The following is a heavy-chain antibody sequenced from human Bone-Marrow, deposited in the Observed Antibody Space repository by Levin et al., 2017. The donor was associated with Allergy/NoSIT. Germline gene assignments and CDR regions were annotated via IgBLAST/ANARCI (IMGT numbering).Heavy chain of an antibody. CDR3: TKDNDRSGVTTNNTGWFGS. V-gene: IGHV3-33*06. CDR2: IWSHGGRQ. CDR1: GFTFSHYG. Sequence: GGSLRLSCAASGFTFSHYGMHWVRQAPGKGLEWVGVIWSHGGRQEYADSVKGRFTISRDNSNNMLFLQMNGLRAEDTAVYYCTKDNDRSGVTTNNTGWFGSWGQGILVTVSS. J-gene: IGHJ5*01. D-gene: IGHD3-10*01.